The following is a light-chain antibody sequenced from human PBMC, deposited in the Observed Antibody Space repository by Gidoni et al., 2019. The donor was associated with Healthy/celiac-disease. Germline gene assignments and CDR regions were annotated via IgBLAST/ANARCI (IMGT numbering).Light chain of an antibody. Sequence: QSVLTQPLSVSGAPGQRVTISCTGSSSNIGAGYAVHWYQQLPGTAPKPLIYGNSNRPSGVPDRFSGSKSGTSASLAITGLQAEDEADYYCQSYDSSLSGHWVFGGGTKLTVL. CDR2: GNS. CDR1: SSNIGAGYA. V-gene: IGLV1-40*01. J-gene: IGLJ3*02. CDR3: QSYDSSLSGHWV.